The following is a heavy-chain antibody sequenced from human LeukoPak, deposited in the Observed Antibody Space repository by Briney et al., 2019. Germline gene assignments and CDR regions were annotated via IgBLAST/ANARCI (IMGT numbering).Heavy chain of an antibody. Sequence: PGRSLRLSCAASGFTFDDYAMHWVRQAPGKGLEWASGISWNSGSIGYADSVKGRFTISRDNAKNSLYLQMNSLGAEDTALYCCAKDMGSSGWYYFDYWGQGTLVTVSS. CDR3: AKDMGSSGWYYFDY. J-gene: IGHJ4*02. V-gene: IGHV3-9*01. CDR1: GFTFDDYA. D-gene: IGHD6-19*01. CDR2: ISWNSGSI.